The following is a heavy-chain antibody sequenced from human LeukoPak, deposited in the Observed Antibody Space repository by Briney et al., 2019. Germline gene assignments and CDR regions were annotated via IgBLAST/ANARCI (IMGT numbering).Heavy chain of an antibody. Sequence: ASVKVSCKASGGTFSSYTITWVRQAPGQGLEWMGRIIPMVGVLKYAENFQGRVTITADKSTNTAYMEMSSLRSEDTAIYYCALLWFGGNWFDPWGQRTLVTVSS. CDR1: GGTFSSYT. J-gene: IGHJ5*02. CDR2: IIPMVGVL. CDR3: ALLWFGGNWFDP. D-gene: IGHD3-10*01. V-gene: IGHV1-69*02.